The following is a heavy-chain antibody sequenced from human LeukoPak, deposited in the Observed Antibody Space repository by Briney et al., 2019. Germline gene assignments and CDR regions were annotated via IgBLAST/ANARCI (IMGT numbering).Heavy chain of an antibody. D-gene: IGHD3-3*01. CDR3: ARQDYYDFWSGYSYYFDY. CDR2: ISYDGSNK. Sequence: GGSLRLSCAASGFTFSSYAMHWVRQAPGKGLEWVAVISYDGSNKYYADSVKGRFTISRDNSKNTLYLQMNSLRAEDTAVYYCARQDYYDFWSGYSYYFDYWGQGTLVTVSS. J-gene: IGHJ4*02. V-gene: IGHV3-30-3*01. CDR1: GFTFSSYA.